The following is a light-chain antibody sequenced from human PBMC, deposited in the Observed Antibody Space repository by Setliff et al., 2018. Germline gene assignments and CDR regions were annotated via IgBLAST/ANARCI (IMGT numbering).Light chain of an antibody. J-gene: IGLJ1*01. CDR1: SSDVGSYDL. V-gene: IGLV2-14*03. CDR2: GVS. CDR3: TAYTSGTTYV. Sequence: QSALAQPASVSGSPGQSITISCSGTSSDVGSYDLVSWYQQHPGKAPKLIIYGVSNRPSGVSSRFSGSKFGNTASLTISGLQTEDEADYYCTAYTSGTTYVFGTGTKV.